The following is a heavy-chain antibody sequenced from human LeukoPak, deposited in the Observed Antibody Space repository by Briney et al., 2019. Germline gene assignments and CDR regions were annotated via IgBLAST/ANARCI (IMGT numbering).Heavy chain of an antibody. Sequence: SETLSLTCTVSGGSINSYYWSWIRQPAGKGLEWIGRVYSSGNTNYNPSLKSRVSMSVDTSKNQLSLKLTSVTAADTAVYYCARGGKATVVTMWGQGILVTVSS. J-gene: IGHJ4*02. CDR2: VYSSGNT. CDR3: ARGGKATVVTM. D-gene: IGHD4-23*01. V-gene: IGHV4-4*07. CDR1: GGSINSYY.